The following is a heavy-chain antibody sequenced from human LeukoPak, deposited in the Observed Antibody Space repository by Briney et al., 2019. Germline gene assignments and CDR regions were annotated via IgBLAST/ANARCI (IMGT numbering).Heavy chain of an antibody. Sequence: ASVKVSCKAFGYTFTSYYMHWVRQAPGQGLEWMGIINPSGGSTSYAQKFQGRVTMTRDTSTSTVYMELSSLRSEDTAVYYCARATTVTTFDYWGQGTLVTVSS. J-gene: IGHJ4*02. CDR3: ARATTVTTFDY. V-gene: IGHV1-46*01. CDR2: INPSGGST. CDR1: GYTFTSYY. D-gene: IGHD4-17*01.